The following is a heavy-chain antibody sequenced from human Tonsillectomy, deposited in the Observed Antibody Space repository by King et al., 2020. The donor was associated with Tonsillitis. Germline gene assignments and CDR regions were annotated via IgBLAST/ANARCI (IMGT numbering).Heavy chain of an antibody. V-gene: IGHV5-51*01. CDR3: ASLAYYYGSGSYKRVFWFDP. Sequence: QLVQSGAEVKKPGESLKISCKGSGYSFTSYWIGWVRQMPGKGLEWMGIIYPGDSDTRYSPSFQDQVTISADKSISTAYLQWSSLKASDTAMYYCASLAYYYGSGSYKRVFWFDPWGQGTLVTVSS. CDR2: IYPGDSDT. J-gene: IGHJ5*02. CDR1: GYSFTSYW. D-gene: IGHD3-10*01.